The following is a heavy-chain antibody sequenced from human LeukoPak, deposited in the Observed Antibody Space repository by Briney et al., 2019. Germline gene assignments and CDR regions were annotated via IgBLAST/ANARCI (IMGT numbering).Heavy chain of an antibody. V-gene: IGHV1-69*05. Sequence: ASVKVSCKASGGTFSSYAISWVRQAPGQRLEWMGRIIPIFGTANYAQKFQGRVTITTDESTSTAYMELSSLRSEDTAVYYCARDDYGGNLLPSDYWGQGTLVTVSS. CDR1: GGTFSSYA. J-gene: IGHJ4*02. CDR3: ARDDYGGNLLPSDY. D-gene: IGHD4-23*01. CDR2: IIPIFGTA.